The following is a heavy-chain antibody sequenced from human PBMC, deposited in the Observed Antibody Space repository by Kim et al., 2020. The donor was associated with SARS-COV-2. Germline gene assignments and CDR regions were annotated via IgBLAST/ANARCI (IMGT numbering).Heavy chain of an antibody. CDR2: INHSGST. V-gene: IGHV4-34*01. CDR3: ARQGPITFGGVIGRNYRPGFSN. J-gene: IGHJ4*02. Sequence: SETLSLTCAVYGGSFSGYYWSWIRQPPGKGLEWIGEINHSGSTNYNPSLKSRVTISVDTSKNQFSLKLSSVTAADTAVYYCARQGPITFGGVIGRNYRPGFSNWGQGTLVTVSS. D-gene: IGHD3-16*02. CDR1: GGSFSGYY.